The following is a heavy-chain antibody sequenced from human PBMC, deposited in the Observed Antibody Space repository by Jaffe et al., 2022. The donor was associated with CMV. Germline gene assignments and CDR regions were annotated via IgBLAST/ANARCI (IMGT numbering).Heavy chain of an antibody. D-gene: IGHD3-3*01. V-gene: IGHV3-33*01. CDR2: IWYDGSNK. Sequence: QVQLVESGGGVVQPGRSLRLSCAASGFTFSSYGMHWVRQAPGKGLEWVAVIWYDGSNKYYADSVKGRFTISRDNSKNTLYLQMNSLRAEDTAVYYCARDYPHRYYDFWSGYLDYWGQGTLVTVSS. J-gene: IGHJ4*02. CDR3: ARDYPHRYYDFWSGYLDY. CDR1: GFTFSSYG.